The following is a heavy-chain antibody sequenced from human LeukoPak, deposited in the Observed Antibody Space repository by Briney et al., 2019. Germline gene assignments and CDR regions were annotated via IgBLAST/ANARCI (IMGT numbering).Heavy chain of an antibody. V-gene: IGHV1-69*04. D-gene: IGHD1-26*01. CDR2: IIPILGIA. J-gene: IGHJ5*02. CDR3: ARSRGSYNWFDP. Sequence: SVKVSCKASGGTFSSYAISWVRQAPGQGLEWMGRIIPILGIANYAQKFQGRVTITVDKSTSTAYMELSSLRSEDTAVYYCARSRGSYNWFDPWGQGTLVTVSS. CDR1: GGTFSSYA.